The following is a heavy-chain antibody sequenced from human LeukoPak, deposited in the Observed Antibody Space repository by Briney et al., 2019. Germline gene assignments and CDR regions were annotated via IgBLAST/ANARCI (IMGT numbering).Heavy chain of an antibody. CDR2: INPNSDGT. Sequence: ASVKVSCKASGYTFTDYYIHWVRQTPGQGLEWMGWINPNSDGTNYAQKFQGRVTMTRDTSISTAYMELSRLRSEDTAVYYCAREIAATGNFDYWGQGTLVTVSS. J-gene: IGHJ4*02. D-gene: IGHD6-13*01. CDR1: GYTFTDYY. V-gene: IGHV1-2*02. CDR3: AREIAATGNFDY.